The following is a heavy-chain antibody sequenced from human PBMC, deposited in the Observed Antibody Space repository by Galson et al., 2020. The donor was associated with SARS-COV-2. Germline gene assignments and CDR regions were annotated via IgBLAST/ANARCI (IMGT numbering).Heavy chain of an antibody. J-gene: IGHJ6*02. CDR2: IYNSGST. V-gene: IGHV4-59*01. CDR3: ARDPVIPAGAFYYYYGLDV. CDR1: GGSISTYY. Sequence: SETLSLTCTVSGGSISTYYWSWIRQPPGKGLEWIGYIYNSGSTNYNPSLKSRVTISLDTSKNQFSLKLSSVTAADTAVYYCARDPVIPAGAFYYYYGLDVWGQGTTVTVSS. D-gene: IGHD2-2*02.